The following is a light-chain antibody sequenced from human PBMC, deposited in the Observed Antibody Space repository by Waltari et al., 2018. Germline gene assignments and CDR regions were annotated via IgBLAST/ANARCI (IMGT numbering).Light chain of an antibody. CDR3: RQYNTWPT. V-gene: IGKV3-15*01. CDR1: QSISSN. CDR2: GAS. Sequence: EIVMTQSPVTLSVSPGERATLSCRASQSISSNLAWYQQKPGQSPRLLIHGASTRATGIPARFSGSGSGTDFTLTISSLQSEDFAVYFCRQYNTWPTFGGGTKVEIK. J-gene: IGKJ4*01.